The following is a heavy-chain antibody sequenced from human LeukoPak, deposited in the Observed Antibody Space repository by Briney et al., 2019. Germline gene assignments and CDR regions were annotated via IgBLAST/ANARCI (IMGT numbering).Heavy chain of an antibody. D-gene: IGHD4-17*01. Sequence: GGSLRLSCAASGFTFSSYAMSWVRQAPGKGLEWVSSISSSSSYIYYADSVKGRFTISRDNAKNSLYLQMNSLRAEDTAVYYCARGPYGDYGFDPWGQGTLVTVSS. V-gene: IGHV3-21*01. J-gene: IGHJ5*02. CDR2: ISSSSSYI. CDR1: GFTFSSYA. CDR3: ARGPYGDYGFDP.